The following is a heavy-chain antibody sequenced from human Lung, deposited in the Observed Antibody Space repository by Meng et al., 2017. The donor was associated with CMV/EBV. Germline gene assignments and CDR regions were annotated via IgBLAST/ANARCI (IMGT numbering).Heavy chain of an antibody. V-gene: IGHV1-69*10. D-gene: IGHD1-26*01. J-gene: IGHJ4*02. CDR3: ARTLGSYYDY. CDR1: GGTLSSYA. CDR2: IIPIIGIV. Sequence: KVSCKASGGTLSSYALSGVRQDRGKGLEWMGEIIPIIGIVNYAQKYRGRVTITADRATGTAYMELSSLRSEDTAVYYCARTLGSYYDYWGQGTLVTVSS.